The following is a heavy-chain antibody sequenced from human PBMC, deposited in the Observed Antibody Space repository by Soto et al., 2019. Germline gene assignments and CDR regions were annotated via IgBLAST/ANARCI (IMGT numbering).Heavy chain of an antibody. D-gene: IGHD7-27*01. CDR1: GFTFSSYW. V-gene: IGHV3-74*01. J-gene: IGHJ6*02. CDR2: MNEDGGTT. Sequence: GGSLRLSCAASGFTFSSYWMHWVRQAPGKGLVWVSRMNEDGGTTDYADSVQGRLTISRDNAKNTLYLQMNSLRVEDTAVYYCTSDIWGRVDVWGQGTPVTVSS. CDR3: TSDIWGRVDV.